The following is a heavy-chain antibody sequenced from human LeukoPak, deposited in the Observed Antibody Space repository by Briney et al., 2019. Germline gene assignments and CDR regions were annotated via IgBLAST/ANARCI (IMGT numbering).Heavy chain of an antibody. D-gene: IGHD1-14*01. V-gene: IGHV3-30*02. CDR3: AKEQYPGYFDF. J-gene: IGHJ4*02. Sequence: GGSLRLSCAASGFTVSSNYMSWVRQAPGKGLEWVCSIRFDATNKYYADSVKGRFTISRDNSNNTLYLQLNNVRTEDTATYFCAKEQYPGYFDFWGQGTLVTVSA. CDR2: IRFDATNK. CDR1: GFTVSSNY.